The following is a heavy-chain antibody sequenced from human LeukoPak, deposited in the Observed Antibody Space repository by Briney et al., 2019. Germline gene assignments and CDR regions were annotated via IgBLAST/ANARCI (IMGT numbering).Heavy chain of an antibody. J-gene: IGHJ4*02. V-gene: IGHV4-59*12. Sequence: SGTLSLTCTVSGDSISTFYWNWIRQPPGKGLEWIGYIFDGGNTNYNPSLKSRVTISVDTSKNQFSLNLTSVTAADTAVYYCARGYGRRQWLVGYWGQGTLVTVST. CDR2: IFDGGNT. CDR3: ARGYGRRQWLVGY. CDR1: GDSISTFY. D-gene: IGHD6-19*01.